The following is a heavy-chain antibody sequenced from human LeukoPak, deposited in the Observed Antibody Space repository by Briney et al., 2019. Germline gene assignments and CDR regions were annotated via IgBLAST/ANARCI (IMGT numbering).Heavy chain of an antibody. V-gene: IGHV3-23*01. CDR3: AKVVPAATYYFDY. Sequence: HPGGSLRLSCAASGFTFSSYAMSWVRQAPGKGLEWVSAISGSGGSTYYADSVKGRFTIFRDNSKNTLYLQMNSLRAEDTAVYYCAKVVPAATYYFDYWGQGTLVTVSS. J-gene: IGHJ4*02. CDR1: GFTFSSYA. D-gene: IGHD2-2*01. CDR2: ISGSGGST.